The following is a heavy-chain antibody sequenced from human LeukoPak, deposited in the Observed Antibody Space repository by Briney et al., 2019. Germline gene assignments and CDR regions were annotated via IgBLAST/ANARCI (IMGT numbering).Heavy chain of an antibody. CDR3: ARRPGSGWFFDY. V-gene: IGHV4-39*01. D-gene: IGHD6-19*01. CDR2: IHYDGTT. Sequence: SETLSLTCTVSGGSISSSDYYWGWIRQPPGKALGWIGTIHYDGTTYYNPSLKSRVTISVDTSNNQFSLKVTSVTAADTAVFYCARRPGSGWFFDYWGQGTLATVSS. J-gene: IGHJ4*02. CDR1: GGSISSSDYY.